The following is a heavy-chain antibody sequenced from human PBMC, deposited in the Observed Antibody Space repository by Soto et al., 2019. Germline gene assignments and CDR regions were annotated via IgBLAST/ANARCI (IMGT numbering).Heavy chain of an antibody. CDR3: ARVGERLAFDY. Sequence: SETLSLTCTVSGGSISSGDYYWSWIRQPPGKGLEWIGYIYYSGSTYYNPSLKSRVTISVDTSKNQFSLKLSSVTAADTAVYYCARVGERLAFDYWGQGTLVTVSS. D-gene: IGHD2-15*01. J-gene: IGHJ4*02. V-gene: IGHV4-30-4*01. CDR1: GGSISSGDYY. CDR2: IYYSGST.